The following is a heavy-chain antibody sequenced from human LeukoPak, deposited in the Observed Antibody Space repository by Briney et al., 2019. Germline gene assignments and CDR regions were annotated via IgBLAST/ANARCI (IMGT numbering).Heavy chain of an antibody. CDR3: ARGMGSYYYGSGSYYYYGMDV. V-gene: IGHV1-46*01. CDR1: GYTFTSYY. D-gene: IGHD3-10*01. Sequence: LGASVKVSCKASGYTFTSYYMHWVRQAPGQRLEWMGIINPSGGSTSYAQKFQGRVTMTRDTSTSTVYMELSSLRSEDTAVYYCARGMGSYYYGSGSYYYYGMDVWGQGTTVTVSS. CDR2: INPSGGST. J-gene: IGHJ6*02.